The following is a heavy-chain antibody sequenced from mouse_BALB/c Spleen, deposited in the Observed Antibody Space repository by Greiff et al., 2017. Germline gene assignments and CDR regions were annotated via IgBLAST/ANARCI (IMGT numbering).Heavy chain of an antibody. Sequence: VQLQQSGPELVKPAASVKISCKASGYTFTDYNMHWVKQSHGKSLEWIGYIYPYNGGTGYNQKFKSKATLTVDNSSSTAYMELRSLTSEDSAVYYCARHWFAYWGQGTLVTVSA. CDR3: ARHWFAY. CDR1: GYTFTDYN. J-gene: IGHJ3*01. CDR2: IYPYNGGT. V-gene: IGHV1S29*02.